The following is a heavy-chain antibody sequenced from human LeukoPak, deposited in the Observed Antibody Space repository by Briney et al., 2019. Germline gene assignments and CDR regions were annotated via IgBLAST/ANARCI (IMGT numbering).Heavy chain of an antibody. Sequence: GASVKVSCKASGFTFHTSAMQWVRQARGQRLEWIGWNVLGSGNTVYSHKFHDRVIIARDMSTSTVYMELDSLGSEDTAVYYCAAQRGASLHDFWSTRLFDPWGQGTLVTVSS. V-gene: IGHV1-58*02. CDR1: GFTFHTSA. J-gene: IGHJ5*02. CDR3: AAQRGASLHDFWSTRLFDP. CDR2: NVLGSGNT. D-gene: IGHD3-3*01.